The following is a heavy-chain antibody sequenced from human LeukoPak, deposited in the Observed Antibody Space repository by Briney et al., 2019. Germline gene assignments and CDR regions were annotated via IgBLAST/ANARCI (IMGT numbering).Heavy chain of an antibody. D-gene: IGHD3-3*01. CDR1: GGSISSYY. CDR3: ARGRIGYYDFWSGFLNWFDP. Sequence: SETLSLTCTVSGGSISSYYWSRIRQPPGKGLEWIGYIYYSGSTNYNPSLKSRVTISVDTSKNQFSLKLSSVTAADTAVYYCARGRIGYYDFWSGFLNWFDPWGQGTLVTVSS. V-gene: IGHV4-59*01. CDR2: IYYSGST. J-gene: IGHJ5*02.